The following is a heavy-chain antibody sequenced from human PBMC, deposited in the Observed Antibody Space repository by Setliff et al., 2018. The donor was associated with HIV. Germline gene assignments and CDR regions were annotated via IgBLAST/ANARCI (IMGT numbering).Heavy chain of an antibody. D-gene: IGHD2-2*01. CDR2: INPNTGGT. J-gene: IGHJ4*02. CDR3: ARSQGIVPAAPLWY. V-gene: IGHV1-2*06. Sequence: ASVKVSCKTFGYTFTDFYVHWVRQVPGQGLEWMGRINPNTGGTNYAQNFQDRVTMTRDTSINTAYMELNILTSDDTAVYYCARSQGIVPAAPLWYWGQGTLVTVSS. CDR1: GYTFTDFY.